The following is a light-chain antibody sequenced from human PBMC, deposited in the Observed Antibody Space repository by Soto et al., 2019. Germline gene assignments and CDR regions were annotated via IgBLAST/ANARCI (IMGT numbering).Light chain of an antibody. J-gene: IGLJ2*01. Sequence: QSVLTQPASVSGSPGQSITISCTGSSSDVGGYKYVSWYQQHPGKAPKLMIYDVSNRPSGVFNRFSGSKSGNTASLTISGLQAEDEADYYCSSYRSSNTLLFGGGTKLTVL. V-gene: IGLV2-14*03. CDR3: SSYRSSNTLL. CDR2: DVS. CDR1: SSDVGGYKY.